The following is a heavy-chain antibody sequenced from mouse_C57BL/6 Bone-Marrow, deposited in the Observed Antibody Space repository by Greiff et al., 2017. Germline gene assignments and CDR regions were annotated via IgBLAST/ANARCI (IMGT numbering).Heavy chain of an antibody. CDR3: ARRYPYYFDY. V-gene: IGHV1-54*01. D-gene: IGHD1-1*01. J-gene: IGHJ2*01. CDR2: INPGSGGT. CDR1: GYAFTNYL. Sequence: VQLQQSGAELVRPGTSVKVSCKASGYAFTNYLIEWVKQRPGQGLEWIGVINPGSGGTNYNEKFKGKATLTADKSSSTAYMQLSSLTSEDSAVYFCARRYPYYFDYWGQGTTLTVSS.